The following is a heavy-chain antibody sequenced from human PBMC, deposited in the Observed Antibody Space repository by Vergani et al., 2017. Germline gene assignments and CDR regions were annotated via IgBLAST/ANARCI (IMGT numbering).Heavy chain of an antibody. Sequence: QVQLKESGPGLVKPSETLSLTCTVSNFFISSNAYYWGWIRQAPGRGLEWIGSLHHNGATSHNPSLRSRVTMSRDTAKNQFSLNLMSVTAADTAMYYCAVRPRVNLVGGEIVTKRTFDYWSQGSLVTVSS. D-gene: IGHD3-10*01. CDR1: NFFISSNAYY. CDR2: LHHNGAT. CDR3: AVRPRVNLVGGEIVTKRTFDY. V-gene: IGHV4-38-2*02. J-gene: IGHJ4*02.